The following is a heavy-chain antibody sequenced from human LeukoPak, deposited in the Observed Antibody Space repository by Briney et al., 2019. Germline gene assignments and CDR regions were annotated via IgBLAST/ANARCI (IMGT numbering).Heavy chain of an antibody. CDR2: IYYSGST. Sequence: SETLPLTCTVSGGSISSGGYYWSWIRQHPGKGLEWIGYIYYSGSTYYNPSLKSRVTISVDTSKNQFSLKLSSVTAADTAVYYCARGLRDYDSRTFDPWGQGTLVTVSS. V-gene: IGHV4-31*03. J-gene: IGHJ5*02. D-gene: IGHD3-22*01. CDR1: GGSISSGGYY. CDR3: ARGLRDYDSRTFDP.